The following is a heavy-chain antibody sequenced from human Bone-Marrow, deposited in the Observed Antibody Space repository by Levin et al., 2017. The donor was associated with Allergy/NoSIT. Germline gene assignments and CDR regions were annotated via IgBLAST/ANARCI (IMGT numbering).Heavy chain of an antibody. CDR1: GYIFTSYW. CDR2: IYPDDSDT. D-gene: IGHD3-22*01. Sequence: LGESLKISCTTSGYIFTSYWIGWLRQVPGKGLEWMGIIYPDDSDTKYSPSFQGQVTISVDKSISTAYLQWSSLKASDTAMYYCARPPNYYDSSGAFDIWGQGTMVTVSS. J-gene: IGHJ3*02. CDR3: ARPPNYYDSSGAFDI. V-gene: IGHV5-51*01.